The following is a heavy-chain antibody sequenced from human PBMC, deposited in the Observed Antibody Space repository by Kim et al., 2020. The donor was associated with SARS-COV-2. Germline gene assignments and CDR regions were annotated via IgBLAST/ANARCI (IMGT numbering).Heavy chain of an antibody. CDR1: GYSFSSYW. V-gene: IGHV5-51*01. CDR3: ARRIGGSDAFDI. CDR2: FFPGDSQT. D-gene: IGHD2-15*01. Sequence: GESLKISCKGSGYSFSSYWTGWVRQMPGEGLEWMGIFFPGDSQTRYSPSFQGQVTFSADKSISTAYLQWSSLKASDTAMYYCARRIGGSDAFDIWGQGTMVTVSS. J-gene: IGHJ3*02.